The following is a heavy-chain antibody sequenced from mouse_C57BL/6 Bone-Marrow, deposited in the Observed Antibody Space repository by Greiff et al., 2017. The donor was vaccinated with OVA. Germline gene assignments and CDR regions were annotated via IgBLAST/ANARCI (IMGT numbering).Heavy chain of an antibody. CDR3: ARRAPGAKDY. CDR2: INPYNGGT. V-gene: IGHV1-19*01. J-gene: IGHJ4*01. D-gene: IGHD1-3*01. CDR1: GYTFTDYY. Sequence: EVQLQQSGPVLVKPGASVKMSCKASGYTFTDYYMNWVKQSHGKSLEWIGVINPYNGGTSYNQKFKGKATLTVDKSSSTAYMELNSLTSEDSAVYYCARRAPGAKDYWGQGTSVTVSS.